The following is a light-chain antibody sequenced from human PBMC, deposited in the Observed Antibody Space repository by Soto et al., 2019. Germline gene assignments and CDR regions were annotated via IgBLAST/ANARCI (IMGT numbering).Light chain of an antibody. V-gene: IGKV1-12*01. J-gene: IGKJ4*01. CDR1: QGVGSS. CDR3: QQADSLPLT. Sequence: DIQMTQSPSSVSASVGDRVTITCRASQGVGSSLVWYQQKPGKAPNLLISDASTLESGVPSRFIGSGSGTYVTLTVSNLQPDDSATYYCQQADSLPLTFGGGTKVEIK. CDR2: DAS.